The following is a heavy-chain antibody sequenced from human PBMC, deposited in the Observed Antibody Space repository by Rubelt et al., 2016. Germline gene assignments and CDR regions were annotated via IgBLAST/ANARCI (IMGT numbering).Heavy chain of an antibody. CDR2: INHSGST. Sequence: QVQLQQWGAGLLKPSETLSLTCAVYGGSFSGYYWSWIRQPPGKGLEWIGEINHSGSTNYNPSLKSLVTISVDTSKNQFSRKLSSVTAADTAVYYCASCIAVAGPDYYFDYWGQGTLVTVSS. CDR3: ASCIAVAGPDYYFDY. V-gene: IGHV4-34*01. CDR1: GGSFSGYY. J-gene: IGHJ4*02. D-gene: IGHD6-19*01.